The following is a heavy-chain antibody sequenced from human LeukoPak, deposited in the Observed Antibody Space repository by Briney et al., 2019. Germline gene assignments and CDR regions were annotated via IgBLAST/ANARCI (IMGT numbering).Heavy chain of an antibody. D-gene: IGHD2-2*01. CDR2: ISGSGGST. CDR3: AKDHELVPADPYYYYYMDV. CDR1: GFTFSSYA. Sequence: GGSLRLSRAASGFTFSSYAMSWVRQAPGKGLEWVSAISGSGGSTYYADSVKGRFTISRDNSKDTLYLQMNSLRAEDTAVYYCAKDHELVPADPYYYYYMDVWGKGTTVTVPS. V-gene: IGHV3-23*01. J-gene: IGHJ6*03.